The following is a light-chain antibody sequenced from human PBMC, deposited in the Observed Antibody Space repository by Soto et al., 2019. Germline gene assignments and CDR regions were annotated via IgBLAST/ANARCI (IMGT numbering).Light chain of an antibody. Sequence: QSALTQPASVSGSPGQSITISCTGTSSDVGGYDYVSWYQQHPGKAPKLMIYEVSHRPSGVSNRFSCSRSGNTASLTISGLQAEDEADYYCSSYTSSTTLGVFGGGTKVTVL. CDR2: EVS. V-gene: IGLV2-14*01. CDR1: SSDVGGYDY. J-gene: IGLJ3*02. CDR3: SSYTSSTTLGV.